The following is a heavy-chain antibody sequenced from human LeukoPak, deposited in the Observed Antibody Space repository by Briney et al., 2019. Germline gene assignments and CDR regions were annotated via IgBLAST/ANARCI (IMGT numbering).Heavy chain of an antibody. Sequence: GASVKVSCKAFGYRFTGYYVHWVRQAPGQGLEWMGWINPDSGGTNFAQRFQGRATLTRDTSISTAYMELSRLTSDDTAVYYCARDAISRGIIDYWGQGTLVTVSS. CDR1: GYRFTGYY. V-gene: IGHV1-2*02. CDR2: INPDSGGT. CDR3: ARDAISRGIIDY. D-gene: IGHD3-10*01. J-gene: IGHJ4*02.